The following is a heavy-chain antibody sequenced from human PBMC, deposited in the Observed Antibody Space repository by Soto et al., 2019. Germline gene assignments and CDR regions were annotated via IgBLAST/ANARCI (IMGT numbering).Heavy chain of an antibody. CDR3: ARLVRETPYGMDV. CDR1: GYSFTSYC. Sequence: TGESLKISCKGSGYSFTSYCIGWVRQMPGKGLEWMGIIYPGDSDTRYSPSFQGQVTISADKSIGTAYLQWSSLKASDTAMYYCARLVRETPYGMDVWGKGTTVKVYS. V-gene: IGHV5-51*01. J-gene: IGHJ6*04. CDR2: IYPGDSDT. D-gene: IGHD3-10*01.